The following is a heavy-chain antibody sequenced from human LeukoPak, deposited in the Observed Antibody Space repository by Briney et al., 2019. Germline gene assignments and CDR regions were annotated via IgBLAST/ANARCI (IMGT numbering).Heavy chain of an antibody. D-gene: IGHD5-12*01. CDR2: IYHGGST. V-gene: IGHV4-38-2*02. J-gene: IGHJ5*02. CDR1: GFSLSSGYY. Sequence: ASETLSLTCTVSGFSLSSGYYWGWIRQPPGKGLEWIGSIYHGGSTHYNPSLKSRVTISVDTSKNQFSLKLNSVTAADTAVYYCARDQGSYDLGSWFDPWGQGTLVTVSS. CDR3: ARDQGSYDLGSWFDP.